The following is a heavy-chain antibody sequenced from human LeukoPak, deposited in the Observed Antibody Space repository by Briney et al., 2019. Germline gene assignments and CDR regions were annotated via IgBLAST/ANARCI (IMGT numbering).Heavy chain of an antibody. Sequence: KISCKGSGYSFTSYWISWVRQAPGQGLEWMGGIIPIFGTANYAQKFQGRVTITADESTSTAYMELSSLRSEDTAVYYCARESNCGGDCYTFDYWGQGTLVTVSS. V-gene: IGHV1-69*01. D-gene: IGHD2-21*02. CDR2: IIPIFGTA. J-gene: IGHJ4*02. CDR3: ARESNCGGDCYTFDY. CDR1: GYSFTSYW.